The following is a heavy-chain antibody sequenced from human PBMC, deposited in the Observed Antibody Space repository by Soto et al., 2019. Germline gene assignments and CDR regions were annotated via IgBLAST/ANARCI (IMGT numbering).Heavy chain of an antibody. CDR3: ARQIYDSDTGPNFQYYFDS. V-gene: IGHV5-10-1*01. Sequence: GYSLKISCKGSGYSFAGYWITWVRQKPGKGLEWMGRIDPSDSQTYYSPSFRGHVTISVTKSITTVFLQWSSLRASDTAMYYCARQIYDSDTGPNFQYYFDSWGQGTPVTVSS. CDR1: GYSFAGYW. J-gene: IGHJ4*02. D-gene: IGHD3-22*01. CDR2: IDPSDSQT.